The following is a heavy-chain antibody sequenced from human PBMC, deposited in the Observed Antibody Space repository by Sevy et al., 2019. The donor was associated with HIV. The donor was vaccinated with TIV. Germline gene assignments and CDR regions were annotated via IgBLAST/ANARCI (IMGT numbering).Heavy chain of an antibody. CDR2: ISGSGGST. D-gene: IGHD3-3*01. CDR1: GFTFSSYA. CDR3: AKGYDFWSGYYSFDY. Sequence: GGSLRLSCAASGFTFSSYAMIWVRQAPGKGLEWVSAISGSGGSTYYADSVKGRFTISRDNSKNTLYLQMNSLRAEDTVVYYCAKGYDFWSGYYSFDYWGQGTLVSVSS. V-gene: IGHV3-23*01. J-gene: IGHJ4*02.